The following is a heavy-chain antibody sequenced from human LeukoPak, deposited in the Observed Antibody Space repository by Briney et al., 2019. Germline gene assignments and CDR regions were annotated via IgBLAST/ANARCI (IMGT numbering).Heavy chain of an antibody. V-gene: IGHV3-23*01. D-gene: IGHD3-10*01. CDR1: GFTFSTYG. Sequence: GGSLRLSCAASGFTFSTYGMSWVRQAPGKGLEWVSAISGNGGSTYHADSVKGRFTISRDNSKNTLYLQMNSLRAEDTAVYYCARDDYGSGYFDYWGQGTLVTVSS. J-gene: IGHJ4*02. CDR3: ARDDYGSGYFDY. CDR2: ISGNGGST.